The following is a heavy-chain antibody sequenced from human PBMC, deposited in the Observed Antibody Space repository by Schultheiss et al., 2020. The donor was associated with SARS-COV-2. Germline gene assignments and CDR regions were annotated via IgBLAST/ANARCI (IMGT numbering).Heavy chain of an antibody. D-gene: IGHD4-17*01. V-gene: IGHV1-2*06. J-gene: IGHJ4*02. CDR2: INPNSGGT. CDR1: GYTFTGYY. CDR3: ARDTSEEYGDHDNLPDY. Sequence: ASVKVSCKASGYTFTGYYMHWVRQAPGQGLEWMGRINPNSGGTNYAQKFQGRVTMTRDTSISTAYMELSRLRSDDTAVYYCARDTSEEYGDHDNLPDYWGQGTLVTVSS.